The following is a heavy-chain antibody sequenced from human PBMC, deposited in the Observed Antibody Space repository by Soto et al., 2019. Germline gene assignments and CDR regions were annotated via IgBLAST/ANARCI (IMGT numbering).Heavy chain of an antibody. J-gene: IGHJ6*03. D-gene: IGHD1-7*01. CDR2: IWYDGSNK. V-gene: IGHV3-33*01. Sequence: QVQLVESRGGVVQPGRSLRLSCAASGFTFSSYGMHWVRQAPGKGLEWVAVIWYDGSNKYYADSVKGRFTISRDNSKNTLYLQMNSLRAEDTAVYYCARDWPELYDYMDVWGKGTTVTVSS. CDR3: ARDWPELYDYMDV. CDR1: GFTFSSYG.